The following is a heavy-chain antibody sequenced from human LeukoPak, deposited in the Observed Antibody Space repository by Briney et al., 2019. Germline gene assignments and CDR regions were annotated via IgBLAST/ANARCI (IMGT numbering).Heavy chain of an antibody. CDR1: GFTFDDYA. CDR2: ISWNSGSI. D-gene: IGHD5-18*01. Sequence: GGSLRLSCAASGFTFDDYAMHWVRQAPGKGLEWVSGISWNSGSIGYADSVKGRFTISRDNAKNSLYLQMNSLRAEDTALYYCPKEDTATSHDYYYGMDVWGQGTTVTVSS. V-gene: IGHV3-9*01. CDR3: PKEDTATSHDYYYGMDV. J-gene: IGHJ6*02.